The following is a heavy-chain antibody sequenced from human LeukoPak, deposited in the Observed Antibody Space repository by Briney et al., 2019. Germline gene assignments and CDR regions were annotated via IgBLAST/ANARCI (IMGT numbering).Heavy chain of an antibody. CDR3: ARGTYYQYNWFDP. Sequence: SETLSLTXTVSGGSISSYYWSWIRQPPGKGLEWIGYIYYSGSTNYNPSLKSRVTISVDTSKNQFSLKLSSVTAADTAVYYCARGTYYQYNWFDPWGPGTLVTVSS. D-gene: IGHD3-22*01. CDR2: IYYSGST. CDR1: GGSISSYY. V-gene: IGHV4-59*01. J-gene: IGHJ5*02.